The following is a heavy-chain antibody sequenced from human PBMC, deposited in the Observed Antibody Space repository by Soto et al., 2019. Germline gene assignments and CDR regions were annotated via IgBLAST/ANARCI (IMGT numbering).Heavy chain of an antibody. J-gene: IGHJ6*02. D-gene: IGHD2-2*01. CDR3: ARDPGYCSSTSCYPYYYGMDV. CDR1: GGTFSSYA. Sequence: GASVKVSCKASGGTFSSYAISWVRQAPGQGLEWMGGTIPIFGTANYAQKFQGRVTITADESTSTAYMELSSLRSEDTAVYYCARDPGYCSSTSCYPYYYGMDVWGQGTTVTVSS. CDR2: TIPIFGTA. V-gene: IGHV1-69*13.